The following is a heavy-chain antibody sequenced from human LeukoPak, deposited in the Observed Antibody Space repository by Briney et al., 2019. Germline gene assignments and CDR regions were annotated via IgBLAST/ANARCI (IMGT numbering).Heavy chain of an antibody. CDR3: ARDNIVVVPAGVYYFDY. V-gene: IGHV1-18*01. CDR1: GYTFTIYG. Sequence: ASVKVSCKASGYTFTIYGISWVRQAPGQGLEWMGWISAYNGNTNYAQKLQGRVTMTTDTSTSTAYMELRSLRSDDTAVYYCARDNIVVVPAGVYYFDYWGQGTLVTVSS. J-gene: IGHJ4*02. D-gene: IGHD2-2*01. CDR2: ISAYNGNT.